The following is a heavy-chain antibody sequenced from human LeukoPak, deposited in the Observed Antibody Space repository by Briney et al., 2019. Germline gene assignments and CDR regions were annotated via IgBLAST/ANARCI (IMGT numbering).Heavy chain of an antibody. CDR2: ISSSSSYI. CDR1: GFTFSSYS. J-gene: IGHJ4*02. CDR3: ARALPFYGSGSSKSPFDY. Sequence: PGGSLRLSCAASGFTFSSYSMNWVRQAPGKGLEWVSSISSSSSYIYYADSVKGRFTISRDNAKNSLYLQMNSLRAEDTAVYYCARALPFYGSGSSKSPFDYWGQGTLVTVSS. D-gene: IGHD3-10*01. V-gene: IGHV3-21*01.